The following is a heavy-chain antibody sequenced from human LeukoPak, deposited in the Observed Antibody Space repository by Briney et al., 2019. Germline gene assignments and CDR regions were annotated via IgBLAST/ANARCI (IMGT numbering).Heavy chain of an antibody. CDR3: ARGLSGWYIGDY. Sequence: SVKVSCKASGGSFNNYAINWVRQAPGQGLKWMGGIIPIFGTANYAQKFQGRVTITADESTSTAYMELSSLRSEDTAVYYCARGLSGWYIGDYWGQGTLVTVSS. CDR2: IIPIFGTA. V-gene: IGHV1-69*13. J-gene: IGHJ4*02. D-gene: IGHD6-19*01. CDR1: GGSFNNYA.